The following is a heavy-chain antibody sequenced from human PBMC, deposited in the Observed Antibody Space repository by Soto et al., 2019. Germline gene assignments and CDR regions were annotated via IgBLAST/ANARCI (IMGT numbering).Heavy chain of an antibody. D-gene: IGHD3-22*01. CDR1: GYTFTSYG. Sequence: QVQLVQSGAEVKKPGASVKVSCKASGYTFTSYGISWVRQAPGQGLEWMGWISAYNGNTNYAQKLQGRVTMTTDTSTSTAYMELRSLGSDDTAVYYCARGVYYDSTQTWRVWFDPWGQGTLVTVSS. J-gene: IGHJ5*02. V-gene: IGHV1-18*01. CDR2: ISAYNGNT. CDR3: ARGVYYDSTQTWRVWFDP.